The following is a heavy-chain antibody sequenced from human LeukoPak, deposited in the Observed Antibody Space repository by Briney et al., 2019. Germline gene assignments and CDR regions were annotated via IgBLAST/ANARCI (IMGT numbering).Heavy chain of an antibody. CDR1: GGSISSSSYY. Sequence: SETLSLTCTVSGGSISSSSYYWGWIRQPPGKGLEWIGSIYYSGSTYYNPSLKSRVTMSVDTSKNQFSLKLSSVTAADTAVYYCARQALAAAGWFDPWGQGTLVTVSS. V-gene: IGHV4-39*07. D-gene: IGHD6-13*01. J-gene: IGHJ5*02. CDR2: IYYSGST. CDR3: ARQALAAAGWFDP.